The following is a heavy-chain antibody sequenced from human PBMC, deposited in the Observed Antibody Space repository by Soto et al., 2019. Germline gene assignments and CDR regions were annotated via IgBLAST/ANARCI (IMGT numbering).Heavy chain of an antibody. CDR2: ISGSGGST. CDR3: AKCDTGTGRYYYYYMDV. J-gene: IGHJ6*03. CDR1: GFTFSSYA. V-gene: IGHV3-23*01. D-gene: IGHD5-18*01. Sequence: EVQLLESGGGLVQPGGSLRLSCAASGFTFSSYAMSWVRQAPGKGLEWVSAISGSGGSTYYADSVKGRFTISRDNSKNTLYLQMNSLRAEDTAVYYCAKCDTGTGRYYYYYMDVWGKGTTVTVSS.